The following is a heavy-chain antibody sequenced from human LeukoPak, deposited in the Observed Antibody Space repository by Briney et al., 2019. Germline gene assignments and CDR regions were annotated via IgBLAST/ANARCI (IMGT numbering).Heavy chain of an antibody. Sequence: GVSLTLSCAASGFTVSSNYMSCVRQAPGKGLEWVSVINSGGSTYYADSVKGRFTISRDNSKNTPYLQMNSLRVEDTAGYYCARGGGWLQVSYRFDYWGQGTLVTVSS. V-gene: IGHV3-53*03. J-gene: IGHJ4*02. CDR3: ARGGGWLQVSYRFDY. CDR2: INSGGST. CDR1: GFTVSSNY. D-gene: IGHD5-24*01.